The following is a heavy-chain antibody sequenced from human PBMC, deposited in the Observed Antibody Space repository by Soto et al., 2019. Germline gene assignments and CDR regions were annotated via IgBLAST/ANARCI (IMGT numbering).Heavy chain of an antibody. D-gene: IGHD6-6*01. CDR3: ASGRLVVSYYYYYMDV. V-gene: IGHV3-21*01. Sequence: EVQLVESGGGLVKPGGSLRLSCAASGFTFSSYSMNWVRQAPGKGLEWVSSISSSSSYIYYADSVKGRFTISRDNAKNSLYLQKNSLRAEDTAVYYCASGRLVVSYYYYYMDVWGKGTTVTVSS. CDR1: GFTFSSYS. J-gene: IGHJ6*03. CDR2: ISSSSSYI.